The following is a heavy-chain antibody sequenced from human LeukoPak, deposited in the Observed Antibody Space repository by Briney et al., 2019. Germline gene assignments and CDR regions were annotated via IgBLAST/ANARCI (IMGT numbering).Heavy chain of an antibody. D-gene: IGHD6-6*01. J-gene: IGHJ4*02. CDR3: AKDGGEYSSSPGYFDY. Sequence: GGSLRLSCAASGFTFSSYAMSWVRQAPGKGLEWVSAISGSGGSTYYADSVKGRFTISRDNSKNTLYLQMNSLRAEDTAVYYCAKDGGEYSSSPGYFDYWGQGTLVTVSS. CDR1: GFTFSSYA. V-gene: IGHV3-23*01. CDR2: ISGSGGST.